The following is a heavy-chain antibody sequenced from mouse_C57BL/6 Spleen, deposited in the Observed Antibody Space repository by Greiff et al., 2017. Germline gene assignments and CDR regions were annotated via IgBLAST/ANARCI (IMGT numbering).Heavy chain of an antibody. J-gene: IGHJ2*01. V-gene: IGHV5-17*01. D-gene: IGHD2-4*01. CDR1: GFTFSDYG. CDR2: ISSGSSTI. CDR3: ARDDYDVGYFDY. Sequence: EVQVVESGGGLVKPGGSLKLSCAASGFTFSDYGMHWVRQAPEKGLEWVAYISSGSSTIYYADTVKGGFTISRDNAKNTLFLQMTSLRSEDTAMYYCARDDYDVGYFDYWGQGTTLTVSS.